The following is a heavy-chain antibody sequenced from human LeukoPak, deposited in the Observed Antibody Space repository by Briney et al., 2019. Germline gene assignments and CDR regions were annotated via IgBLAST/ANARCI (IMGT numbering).Heavy chain of an antibody. CDR1: GFTFSSYA. D-gene: IGHD3-10*01. CDR2: ISGSGGST. V-gene: IGHV3-23*01. Sequence: GGSLRLSCAASGFTFSSYAMSWVRQAPGKGLEWVSAISGSGGSTYYADSVKGRFTMSRDNSKNTLLLQMNSLRAADTAVYYCAKLWFGESAHFDYWGQGTLVTVSA. CDR3: AKLWFGESAHFDY. J-gene: IGHJ4*02.